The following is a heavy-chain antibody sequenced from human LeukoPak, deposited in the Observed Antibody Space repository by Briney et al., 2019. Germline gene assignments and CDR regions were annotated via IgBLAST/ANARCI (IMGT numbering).Heavy chain of an antibody. CDR2: ISSSSSYI. J-gene: IGHJ4*02. D-gene: IGHD2-15*01. Sequence: PGGSLRLSCAASGFTFSSYNMNWVRQAPGKGLEWVSSISSSSSYIYYADSVKGRFTISRDNAKNSLYLQMNSLRAEDTAVYYCARDGADVVAATGGVGYWGQGTLVTVSS. V-gene: IGHV3-21*01. CDR3: ARDGADVVAATGGVGY. CDR1: GFTFSSYN.